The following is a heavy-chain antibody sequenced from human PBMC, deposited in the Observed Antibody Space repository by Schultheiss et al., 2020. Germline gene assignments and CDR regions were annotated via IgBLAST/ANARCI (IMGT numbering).Heavy chain of an antibody. CDR2: IYYSGST. V-gene: IGHV4-59*01. D-gene: IGHD4-23*01. CDR3: ARGSYGGNSIYFDY. CDR1: GGSISSYY. Sequence: SETLSLTCTVSGGSISSYYWSWIRQPPGKGLEWIGYIYYSGSTNYNPSLKSRVTISVDTSKNQFSLKLSSVTAADTAVYYCARGSYGGNSIYFDYWGQGTLVTVSS. J-gene: IGHJ4*02.